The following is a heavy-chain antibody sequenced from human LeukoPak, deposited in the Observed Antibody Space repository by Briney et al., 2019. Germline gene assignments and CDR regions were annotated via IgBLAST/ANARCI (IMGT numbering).Heavy chain of an antibody. V-gene: IGHV4-38-2*02. CDR3: ARVDWLANYYNYMDV. CDR2: IYHSGST. D-gene: IGHD2-21*01. Sequence: SETLSLTCTVSGYSISSGYYWGWIRQPPGKGLEWIGSIYHSGSTYSNPSLKSRVTISVDTSKNQFSLNLSSVTAADTAVYYCARVDWLANYYNYMDVWGKGPRSSSP. CDR1: GYSISSGYY. J-gene: IGHJ6*03.